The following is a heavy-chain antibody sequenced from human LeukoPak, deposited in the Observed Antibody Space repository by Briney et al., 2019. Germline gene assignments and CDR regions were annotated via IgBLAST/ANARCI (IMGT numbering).Heavy chain of an antibody. J-gene: IGHJ4*02. V-gene: IGHV3-23*01. CDR2: ISGSGDST. Sequence: GGSLRLSCAASGFTFSSYAMSWVRQAPGKGLEWVSAISGSGDSTYYGDSVKGRFTISRDNSKNTLYLQMNSLRDEDTAVYYCAKTRPLDSSSWSHGDYWGQGTLVTVSS. D-gene: IGHD6-13*01. CDR3: AKTRPLDSSSWSHGDY. CDR1: GFTFSSYA.